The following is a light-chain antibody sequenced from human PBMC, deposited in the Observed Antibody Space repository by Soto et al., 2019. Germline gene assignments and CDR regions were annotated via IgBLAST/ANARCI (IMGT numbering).Light chain of an antibody. CDR3: SSYTSSSNYV. CDR2: EVS. V-gene: IGLV2-14*01. CDR1: SSDVGGYNY. J-gene: IGLJ1*01. Sequence: QSVLTQPASVSGSPGQSITISCTGTSSDVGGYNYVSWYQQHPGKAPKLMIYEVSNRPSGVSNRFSGSKSGNTASLTISGLQAEDEADYYCSSYTSSSNYVCGTGTRSPS.